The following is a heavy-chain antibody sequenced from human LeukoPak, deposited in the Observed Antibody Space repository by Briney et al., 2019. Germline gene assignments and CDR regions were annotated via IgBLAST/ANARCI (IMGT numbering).Heavy chain of an antibody. CDR3: AKHPYYDSSGYFDY. D-gene: IGHD3-22*01. CDR1: GFTFSSYW. V-gene: IGHV3-74*01. J-gene: IGHJ4*02. Sequence: GGSLRLSCAASGFTFSSYWMHWVRQAPGKGLVWVSRINSDGSSTSYADSVKGRFTISRDNSENTLYLQMNSLRAEDTAVYYCAKHPYYDSSGYFDYWGQGALVTVSS. CDR2: INSDGSST.